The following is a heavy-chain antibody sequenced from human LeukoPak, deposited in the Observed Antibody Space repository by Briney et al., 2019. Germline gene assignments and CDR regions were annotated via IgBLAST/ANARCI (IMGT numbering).Heavy chain of an antibody. CDR3: ARAEAVAAPADY. D-gene: IGHD6-19*01. CDR2: ISYDGSNK. Sequence: GRSLRLSCAASGFTFSSYGMHWVRQAPGKGLEWVAVISYDGSNKYYADSVKGRFTISRDNSKNTLYLQMNSLRAEDTAVYYCARAEAVAAPADYWGQGTLVTVSS. V-gene: IGHV3-30*03. J-gene: IGHJ4*02. CDR1: GFTFSSYG.